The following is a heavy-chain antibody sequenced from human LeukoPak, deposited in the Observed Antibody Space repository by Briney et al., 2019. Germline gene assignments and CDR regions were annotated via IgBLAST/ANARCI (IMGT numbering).Heavy chain of an antibody. CDR3: AKDPFSYIVGAIFDY. D-gene: IGHD1-26*01. Sequence: PGGSLRLSCAASGFTFSSYAMSWVRQAPGKGLEWVSAISGSGGSTYYADSVKGRFTISRDNSKNTLYLQMNSLRAEDTAVYYCAKDPFSYIVGAIFDYWGQGTLVTVSS. CDR2: ISGSGGST. V-gene: IGHV3-23*01. CDR1: GFTFSSYA. J-gene: IGHJ4*02.